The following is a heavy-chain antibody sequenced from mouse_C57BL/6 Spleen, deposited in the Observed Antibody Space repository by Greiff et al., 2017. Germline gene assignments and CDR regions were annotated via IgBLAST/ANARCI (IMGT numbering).Heavy chain of an antibody. J-gene: IGHJ1*03. CDR2: INPSNGGT. CDR3: ARSGYYGQGYFDV. Sequence: VQLQQPGTELVKPGASVKLSCTASGYTFTSYWMYWVKQSPGQGLEWIGNINPSNGGTNYNEKVKSKATLAVDKSSSTAYMQLSSLTSEDSAVYYCARSGYYGQGYFDVWGTGTTVTVSS. CDR1: GYTFTSYW. V-gene: IGHV1-53*01. D-gene: IGHD1-1*01.